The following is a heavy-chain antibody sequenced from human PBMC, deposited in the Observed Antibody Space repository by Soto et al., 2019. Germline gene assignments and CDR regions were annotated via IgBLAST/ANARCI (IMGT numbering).Heavy chain of an antibody. Sequence: SVKVSCKXSGGSFSSYSINWMRQAPGQGLAWMGGIIPIFGAPNYAREFQGRVTITADVSTSTVYMELSSLRSEDTAVYYCTRGNSYHYDSSGYKSPFQHWGQGTLVTVSS. V-gene: IGHV1-69*13. D-gene: IGHD3-22*01. CDR2: IIPIFGAP. CDR1: GGSFSSYS. CDR3: TRGNSYHYDSSGYKSPFQH. J-gene: IGHJ4*02.